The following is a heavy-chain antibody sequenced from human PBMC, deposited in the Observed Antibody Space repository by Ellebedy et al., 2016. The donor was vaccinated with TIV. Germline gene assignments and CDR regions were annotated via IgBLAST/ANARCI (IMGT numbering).Heavy chain of an antibody. CDR1: GGSISSSSYF. J-gene: IGHJ3*02. V-gene: IGHV4-39*01. Sequence: SETLSLTXTVSGGSISSSSYFWGWIRQPPGKGLEWIGSIYYSGGTYYNPSLQSRVTISVDTSKNQFSLKLTSVTAADTAVYHCASLTFRWSGYYEGGAFDIWGQGTVVTVSS. CDR3: ASLTFRWSGYYEGGAFDI. CDR2: IYYSGGT. D-gene: IGHD3-3*01.